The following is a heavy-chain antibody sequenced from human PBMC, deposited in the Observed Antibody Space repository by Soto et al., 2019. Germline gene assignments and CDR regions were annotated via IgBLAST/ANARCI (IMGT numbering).Heavy chain of an antibody. Sequence: KTSETLSLTCTVSGGSISSGDYYWSWIRQPPGKGLEWIGYIYYSGSTYYNPSLKSRVTISVDTSKNQFSLKLSSVTAADTAVYYCARDLLGYCSSTSCYNGIVWGQGTLVTVSS. D-gene: IGHD2-2*02. CDR2: IYYSGST. CDR3: ARDLLGYCSSTSCYNGIV. V-gene: IGHV4-30-4*01. CDR1: GGSISSGDYY. J-gene: IGHJ4*02.